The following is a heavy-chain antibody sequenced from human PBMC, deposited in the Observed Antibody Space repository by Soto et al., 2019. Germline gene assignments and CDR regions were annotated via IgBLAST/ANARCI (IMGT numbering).Heavy chain of an antibody. V-gene: IGHV1-18*01. J-gene: IGHJ4*02. CDR3: ARDALDGYSSGSPSDY. D-gene: IGHD6-19*01. Sequence: QVQLVQSGAEVKKPGASVKVSCKASGYTFTSYGISWVRQAPGQGLEWMGWISAYNGNTNYAQKLQGRVNMTTDTPTSTAYMERRSLRSDDTAVYYCARDALDGYSSGSPSDYWGQGTLVTVSS. CDR2: ISAYNGNT. CDR1: GYTFTSYG.